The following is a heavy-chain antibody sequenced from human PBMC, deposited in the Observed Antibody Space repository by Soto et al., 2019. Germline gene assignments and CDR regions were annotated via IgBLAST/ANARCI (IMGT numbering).Heavy chain of an antibody. CDR2: IWYDGSNK. Sequence: HPGGSLRLSCAPSGFTFSSYGMHWGRQAPGKGLEWVAIIWYDGSNKYYADAVKGRFTISRDNSKNTLYLQMNSLRAEDTAVYYCARDTIAVAGLPRAFDIWGQGTMVTVSS. CDR3: ARDTIAVAGLPRAFDI. V-gene: IGHV3-33*01. CDR1: GFTFSSYG. J-gene: IGHJ3*02. D-gene: IGHD6-19*01.